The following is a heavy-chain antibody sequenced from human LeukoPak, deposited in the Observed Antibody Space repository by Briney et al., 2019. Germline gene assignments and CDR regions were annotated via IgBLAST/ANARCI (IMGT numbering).Heavy chain of an antibody. CDR2: ISYDGSNK. D-gene: IGHD3-3*01. CDR1: GFTFSSYA. CDR3: AREMGPYDTPGDDAFDI. Sequence: GGSLRLSCAASGFTFSSYAMHWVRQAPGKGLEWVAVISYDGSNKYYADSVKGRFTISRDNSKNTLYLQMNSLRAEDTAVYYCAREMGPYDTPGDDAFDIWGQGTMVTVSS. V-gene: IGHV3-30*04. J-gene: IGHJ3*02.